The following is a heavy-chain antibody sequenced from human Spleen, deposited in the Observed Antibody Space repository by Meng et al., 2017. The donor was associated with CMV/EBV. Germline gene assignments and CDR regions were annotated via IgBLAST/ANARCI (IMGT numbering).Heavy chain of an antibody. V-gene: IGHV4-30-4*08. D-gene: IGHD4-23*01. CDR3: ARDGPDYGGNTR. Sequence: TVSGGSSSSGDFYWGWIRQPPGRGLGWIGYVYYSGSAYYRPSMKSRVTISVDTSKNQFSLKVSSVTAADTAVYYCARDGPDYGGNTRWGQGTTVTVSS. CDR1: GGSSSSGDFY. J-gene: IGHJ6*02. CDR2: VYYSGSA.